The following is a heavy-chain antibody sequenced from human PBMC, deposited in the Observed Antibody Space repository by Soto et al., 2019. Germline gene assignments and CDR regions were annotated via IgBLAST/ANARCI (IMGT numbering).Heavy chain of an antibody. CDR2: IKSKTDGGTT. Sequence: GGSLRLSCAASGFTFSNAWMSWVRQAPGKGLEWVGRIKSKTDGGTTDYAAPVKGRFTISRDDSKNTLYLQMNSLKTEDTAVYYCTTPPYGSGSLYYYYYMDVWGKGTTVTVSS. V-gene: IGHV3-15*01. D-gene: IGHD3-10*01. CDR3: TTPPYGSGSLYYYYYMDV. CDR1: GFTFSNAW. J-gene: IGHJ6*03.